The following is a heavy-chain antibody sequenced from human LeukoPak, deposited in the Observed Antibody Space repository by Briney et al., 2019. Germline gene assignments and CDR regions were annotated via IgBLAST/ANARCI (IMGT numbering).Heavy chain of an antibody. J-gene: IGHJ4*02. D-gene: IGHD5-12*01. CDR3: ARVKMWWLRPDY. V-gene: IGHV3-23*01. CDR2: ISGSGGST. CDR1: GFTFSSYA. Sequence: GGSLRLSCAASGFTFSSYAMSWVRQAPGKGLEWVSAISGSGGSTYYADSVKGRFTISRDNSKNTLYLQMNSLRAEDTAVYYCARVKMWWLRPDYWGQGTLVTVSS.